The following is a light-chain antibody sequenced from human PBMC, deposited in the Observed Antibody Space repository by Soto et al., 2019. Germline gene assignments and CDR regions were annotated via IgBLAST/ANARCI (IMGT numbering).Light chain of an antibody. CDR2: DTS. CDR3: LLSYGGVQRV. Sequence: QAVVTQEPSVTVSPGGTVTLTCGSSTGAVTSGHYPYWFQQKPGQAPRTLIYDTSSKHSWTPARFSGSLLGGKAALTLSGAQPEDESEYYCLLSYGGVQRVFGGGTKVTVL. V-gene: IGLV7-46*01. J-gene: IGLJ3*02. CDR1: TGAVTSGHY.